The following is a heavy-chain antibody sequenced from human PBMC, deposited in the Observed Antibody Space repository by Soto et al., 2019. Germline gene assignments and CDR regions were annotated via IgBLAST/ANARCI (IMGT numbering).Heavy chain of an antibody. J-gene: IGHJ1*01. CDR1: GFTFSSYW. Sequence: GGSLRLSCAASGFTFSSYWMSWVRQAPGKGLEGGANIKQDGSEKYYVDSVKGRFTISRDNAKNSLYLQMNSLRAEDTAVYYCASISGSYRAEYFQHWGQGTLVTVSS. CDR2: IKQDGSEK. CDR3: ASISGSYRAEYFQH. D-gene: IGHD1-26*01. V-gene: IGHV3-7*01.